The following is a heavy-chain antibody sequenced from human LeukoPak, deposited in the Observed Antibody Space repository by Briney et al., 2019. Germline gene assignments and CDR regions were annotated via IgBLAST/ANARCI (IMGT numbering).Heavy chain of an antibody. J-gene: IGHJ2*01. V-gene: IGHV4-30-4*02. CDR2: IYYSGST. CDR1: GGSISSGDYY. CDR3: ARVEGGWYFDL. Sequence: SETLSLTCTVSGGSISSGDYYWSWIRQPPGKGLEWIGYIYYSGSTYYNPSLKSRVTISVDTSKNQFPLKLSSVTAADTAVYYCARVEGGWYFDLWGRGTLVTVSS.